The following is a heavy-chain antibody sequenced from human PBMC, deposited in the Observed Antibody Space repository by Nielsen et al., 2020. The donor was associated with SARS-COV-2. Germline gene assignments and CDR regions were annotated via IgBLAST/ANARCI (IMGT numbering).Heavy chain of an antibody. CDR3: AADGGLELRYNYYFMDV. CDR1: GYTLTELS. CDR2: FDPEDGET. J-gene: IGHJ6*03. Sequence: ASVKVSCKVSGYTLTELSMHWVRQAPGKGLEWMGGFDPEDGETIYAQKFQGRVTMTEDTSTDTAYMELSSLRSEDTAVYYCAADGGLELRYNYYFMDVWGEGTTVTVSS. D-gene: IGHD1-7*01. V-gene: IGHV1-24*01.